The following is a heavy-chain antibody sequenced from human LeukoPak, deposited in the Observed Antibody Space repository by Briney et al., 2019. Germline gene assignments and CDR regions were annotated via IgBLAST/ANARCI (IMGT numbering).Heavy chain of an antibody. Sequence: GGSLRLSCAASGFTFSDYYMSWIRQAPGKGLEWVSYISSSGSTIYYADSVKGRFTISRDNAKNSLYLQMNSLRAEDTALYYCAKGGVYGDYYFDYWGQGTLVTVSS. CDR1: GFTFSDYY. D-gene: IGHD4-17*01. V-gene: IGHV3-11*01. J-gene: IGHJ4*02. CDR2: ISSSGSTI. CDR3: AKGGVYGDYYFDY.